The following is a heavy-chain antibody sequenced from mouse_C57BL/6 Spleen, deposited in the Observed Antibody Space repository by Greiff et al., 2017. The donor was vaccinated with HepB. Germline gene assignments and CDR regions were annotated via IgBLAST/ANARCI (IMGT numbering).Heavy chain of an antibody. J-gene: IGHJ3*01. D-gene: IGHD2-4*01. V-gene: IGHV1-69*01. CDR3: ARVYDYDGWFAY. Sequence: QVHVKQPGAELVMPGASVKLSCKASGYTFTSYWMHWVKQRPGQGLEWIGEIDPSDSYTNYNQKFKGKSTLTVDKSSSTAYMQLSSLTSEDSAVYYCARVYDYDGWFAYWGQGTLVTVSA. CDR1: GYTFTSYW. CDR2: IDPSDSYT.